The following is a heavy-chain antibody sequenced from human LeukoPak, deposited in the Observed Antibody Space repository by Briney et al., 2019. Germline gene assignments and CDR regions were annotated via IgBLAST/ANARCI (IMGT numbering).Heavy chain of an antibody. Sequence: SETLSLTCTVSGGSISSSRYSWGWIRQPPGKGLEWLGTIYDSGSTYYNPSLKSRVTISADTSKNQLSLRLSSVTAADTAVYYCARVGFGGYSYGYVDFWGQGTQVTVSS. CDR3: ARVGFGGYSYGYVDF. D-gene: IGHD5-18*01. CDR1: GGSISSSRYS. J-gene: IGHJ4*02. CDR2: IYDSGST. V-gene: IGHV4-39*01.